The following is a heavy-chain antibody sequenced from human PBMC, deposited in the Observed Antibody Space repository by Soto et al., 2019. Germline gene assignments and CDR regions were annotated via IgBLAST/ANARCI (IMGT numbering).Heavy chain of an antibody. CDR1: GGSISSGDHY. CDR3: ATYYDSSGPTFDY. D-gene: IGHD3-22*01. Sequence: SETLSLTCTVSGGSISSGDHYWSWVRQPPGKGLEWIGYIYYSGTTYYNPSLKSRLTMSVDTSKNQFSLKLSSVTAADTAVYYCATYYDSSGPTFDYWSQGALVTVSS. J-gene: IGHJ4*02. V-gene: IGHV4-30-4*01. CDR2: IYYSGTT.